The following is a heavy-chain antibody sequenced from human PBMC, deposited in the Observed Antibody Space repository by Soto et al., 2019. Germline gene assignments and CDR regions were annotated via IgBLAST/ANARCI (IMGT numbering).Heavy chain of an antibody. CDR1: GFTVSSYQ. J-gene: IGHJ5*02. D-gene: IGHD3-16*01. Sequence: EVQLVESGGGLIQPGGSLRLSCAASGFTVSSYQLNWVRQSPGKGLEWVSIIDSAGKIYYADSVKGRFTISRDNLKNTLEPQKKSLRDQENARLYLGKNKAGPLQPWGQGPLVTVSS. CDR2: IDSAGKI. V-gene: IGHV3-53*01. CDR3: GKNKAGPLQP.